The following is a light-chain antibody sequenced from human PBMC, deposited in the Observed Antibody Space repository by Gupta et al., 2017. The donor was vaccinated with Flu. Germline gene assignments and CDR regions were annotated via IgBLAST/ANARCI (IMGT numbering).Light chain of an antibody. CDR3: QQRSLWPLT. CDR1: QSVGHQ. Sequence: DIVLMQSPATLSLSSGERVTLSCRASQSVGHQLAWYQQKPGRAPRLLIFDASNRASGIPARFSGSGSGTEFTLTISSRETEDLAIYCCQQRSLWPLTFGGGTKVEIK. J-gene: IGKJ4*01. CDR2: DAS. V-gene: IGKV3-11*01.